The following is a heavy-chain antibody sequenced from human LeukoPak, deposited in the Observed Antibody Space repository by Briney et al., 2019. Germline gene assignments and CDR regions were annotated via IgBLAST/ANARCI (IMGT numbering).Heavy chain of an antibody. Sequence: GGTLRLSCAASGFTFSDYYMSWIRQAPGKGLEWVSYISSSGSTIYYADSVKGLFTISRDNAKNSLYLQMNNLRAEDTAVYYCARESGYCSSTSCYGAYNWFDPWGQGTLVTVSS. V-gene: IGHV3-11*01. CDR2: ISSSGSTI. CDR1: GFTFSDYY. CDR3: ARESGYCSSTSCYGAYNWFDP. J-gene: IGHJ5*02. D-gene: IGHD2-2*03.